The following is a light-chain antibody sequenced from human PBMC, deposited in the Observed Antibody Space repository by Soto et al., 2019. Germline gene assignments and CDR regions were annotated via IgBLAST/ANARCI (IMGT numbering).Light chain of an antibody. V-gene: IGLV2-8*01. CDR2: EVN. Sequence: QSALTQPASVSGSPGQSITISCTGTSSDVGDYNYVSWYQHHPGKAPKLIIYEVNKRPSGVPDRFSGSKSGTTASLTVSGLQADDGADYYCTSYAGTNNLVFGGGTKLTVL. CDR3: TSYAGTNNLV. CDR1: SSDVGDYNY. J-gene: IGLJ2*01.